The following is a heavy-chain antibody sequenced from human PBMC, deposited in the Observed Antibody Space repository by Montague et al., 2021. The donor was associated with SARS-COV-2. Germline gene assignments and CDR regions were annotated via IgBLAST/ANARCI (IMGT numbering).Heavy chain of an antibody. CDR3: ASHFVWQELSA. Sequence: SETLSLTCAVSGDSINSDHWWSWVRQPPGKGLECILETHHWGGTNYNPSLRSLVSILFDNPKNQFSLILTSVAAADTAMHYCASHFVWQELSAWGQGTLVSVSS. D-gene: IGHD6-13*01. J-gene: IGHJ4*02. V-gene: IGHV4-4*02. CDR2: THHWGGT. CDR1: GDSINSDHW.